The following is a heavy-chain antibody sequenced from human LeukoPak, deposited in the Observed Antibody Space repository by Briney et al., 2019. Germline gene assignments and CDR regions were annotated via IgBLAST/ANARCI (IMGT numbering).Heavy chain of an antibody. D-gene: IGHD3-10*01. J-gene: IGHJ3*02. V-gene: IGHV3-23*01. CDR3: AKRYYGSGSVPGAFDI. CDR1: GFTFSSYG. CDR2: ITGSGGST. Sequence: PGGSLRLSCAASGFTFSSYGMSWVRQAPGKGLEWVSAITGSGGSTFYADSVKGRFTISRDNSKNTLYLQMNSLRAEDTAVYYCAKRYYGSGSVPGAFDIWGQGTMVTVSS.